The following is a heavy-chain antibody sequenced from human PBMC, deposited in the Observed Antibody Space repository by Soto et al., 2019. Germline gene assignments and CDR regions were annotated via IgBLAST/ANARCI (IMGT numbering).Heavy chain of an antibody. V-gene: IGHV3-7*01. CDR2: IKQDGGEK. Sequence: EVQLVESGGGLVQPGGSLRLSCAASGFIFNSYWMSWVRQAPGKGLEWVANIKQDGGEKYYVDSVRGRFTISRDNAKNSLYLQMNSLRAEDTAVYYCARDGLGYCSGCSCPHPYNWFVPWGQGTLVTVSS. J-gene: IGHJ5*02. CDR3: ARDGLGYCSGCSCPHPYNWFVP. CDR1: GFIFNSYW. D-gene: IGHD2-15*01.